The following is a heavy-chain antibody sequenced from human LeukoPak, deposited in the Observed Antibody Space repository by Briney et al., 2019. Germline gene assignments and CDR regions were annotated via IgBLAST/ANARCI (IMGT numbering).Heavy chain of an antibody. CDR2: IDSSGGYM. D-gene: IGHD3-10*02. CDR1: GFTFSSYG. V-gene: IGHV3-21*01. CDR3: AELGITMIGGV. J-gene: IGHJ6*04. Sequence: GGSLRLSCAASGFTFSSYGMHWVRQAPGKGLEWVSSIDSSGGYMFYADSVKGRFIISRDNAKNSLYLQMNSLRAEDTAVYYCAELGITMIGGVWGKGTTVTISS.